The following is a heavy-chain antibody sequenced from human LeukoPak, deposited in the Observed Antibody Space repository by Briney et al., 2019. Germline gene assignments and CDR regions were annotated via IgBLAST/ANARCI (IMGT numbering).Heavy chain of an antibody. V-gene: IGHV3-53*01. D-gene: IGHD6-19*01. CDR2: IYTGGDT. J-gene: IGHJ4*02. CDR1: GFSVSNKY. CDR3: AGGQMFTSGGFDD. Sequence: GSLRLSCAASGFSVSNKYMSWVRQAPGKGLEWVSVIYTGGDTYYADSVRGRFTISRDNSKNTVNLQMNSLRAEDTALYYCAGGQMFTSGGFDDWGQGTLVTVSS.